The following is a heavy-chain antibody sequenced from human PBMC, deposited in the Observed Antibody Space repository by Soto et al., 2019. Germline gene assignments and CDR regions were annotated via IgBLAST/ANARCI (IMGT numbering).Heavy chain of an antibody. CDR1: GGSFSGYY. D-gene: IGHD3-3*01. Sequence: QVQLQQWGAGLLKPSETLSLTCAVYGGSFSGYYWCWIRQPPGKGLEWSGEINHSGSTNYNPSLRSRVTIPVGTSTHQFSPELSSVTDADPAVYHCARCSPPPRIRFFGVVPPLRMDVRGKGTTVTVSS. CDR3: ARCSPPPRIRFFGVVPPLRMDV. V-gene: IGHV4-34*01. CDR2: INHSGST. J-gene: IGHJ6*03.